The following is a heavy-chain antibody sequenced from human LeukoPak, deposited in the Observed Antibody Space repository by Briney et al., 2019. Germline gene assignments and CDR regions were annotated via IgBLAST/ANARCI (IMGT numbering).Heavy chain of an antibody. V-gene: IGHV1-2*02. CDR2: INPNSGGT. J-gene: IGHJ4*02. Sequence: GASVKVSCKASGYTFSGYYMHWVRQAPGQGLEWMGWINPNSGGTNYAQKFQGRVTMTRDTSISTAYMELSRLRSDDTAVYYCARDLTISSGVPSRFDYWGQGTLVTVSS. CDR3: ARDLTISSGVPSRFDY. D-gene: IGHD3-3*01. CDR1: GYTFSGYY.